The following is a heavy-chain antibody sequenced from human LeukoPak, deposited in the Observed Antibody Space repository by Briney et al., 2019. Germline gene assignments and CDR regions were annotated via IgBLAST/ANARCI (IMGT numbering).Heavy chain of an antibody. D-gene: IGHD1-14*01. V-gene: IGHV3-7*01. CDR1: GFTFSNYW. CDR2: ISQDGGEK. Sequence: GGSLRLSCAASGFTFSNYWMNWVRQAPGKGLEWVAHISQDGGEKYYADSVKGRLTISRDNTKNSLFLHAHSLRAEDTAVYYCARDSYRALEYWGQGALVTVSS. J-gene: IGHJ4*02. CDR3: ARDSYRALEY.